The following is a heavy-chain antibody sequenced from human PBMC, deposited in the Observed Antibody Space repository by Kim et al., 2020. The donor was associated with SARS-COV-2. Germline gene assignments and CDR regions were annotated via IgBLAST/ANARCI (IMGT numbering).Heavy chain of an antibody. D-gene: IGHD1-26*01. Sequence: GGSLRLSCAASGFTFSSYSMNWVRQAPGKGLEWVSSISSSSSYIYYADSVKGRFTISRDNAKNSLYLQMNSLRAEDTAVYYCARAQGWGEGGNWFDPWGQGTLVTVSS. CDR3: ARAQGWGEGGNWFDP. J-gene: IGHJ5*02. CDR2: ISSSSSYI. V-gene: IGHV3-21*01. CDR1: GFTFSSYS.